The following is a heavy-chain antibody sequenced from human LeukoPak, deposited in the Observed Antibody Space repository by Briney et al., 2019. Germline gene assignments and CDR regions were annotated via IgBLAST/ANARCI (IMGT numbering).Heavy chain of an antibody. CDR3: AITRITMVRGVIIASYFDY. Sequence: HGESLQISCKGSGYSFTSYWIGWVRRLPGKDLQWLGIINPGDSDTRYSPSFQGQFTISADKSISTAYLQWSSLKASDTAMYYCAITRITMVRGVIIASYFDYWGQGTLVTVSS. CDR2: INPGDSDT. V-gene: IGHV5-51*01. D-gene: IGHD3-10*01. CDR1: GYSFTSYW. J-gene: IGHJ4*02.